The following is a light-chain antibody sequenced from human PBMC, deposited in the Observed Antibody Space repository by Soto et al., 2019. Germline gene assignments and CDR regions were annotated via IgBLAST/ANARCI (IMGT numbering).Light chain of an antibody. Sequence: SYVLTQPPSVSVAPGQTAGITCGGNNIGGQNVHWYQQRPGQAPVVVLYDVRRRPSGIPERFSGSSSGDTATLTISRVEVGDEADYYCQVWDSSSDHPVIFAGGTKLTVL. CDR1: NIGGQN. CDR3: QVWDSSSDHPVI. V-gene: IGLV3-21*02. J-gene: IGLJ2*01. CDR2: DVR.